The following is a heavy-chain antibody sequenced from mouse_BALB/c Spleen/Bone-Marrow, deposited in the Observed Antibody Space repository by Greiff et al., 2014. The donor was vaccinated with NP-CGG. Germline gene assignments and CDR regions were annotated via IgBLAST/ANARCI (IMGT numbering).Heavy chain of an antibody. V-gene: IGHV14-3*02. Sequence: VQLQQSGAGLVKPGASVKLSCTASGFNIKDTYMHWVKQRPEQGLEWIGRIGPANGNTKYDPKFQGKATITADTSSNTAYLQLSSLTSEDTAVYYCAAYYYGSSQFAYWGQGTLVTVSA. CDR2: IGPANGNT. D-gene: IGHD1-1*01. J-gene: IGHJ3*01. CDR1: GFNIKDTY. CDR3: AAYYYGSSQFAY.